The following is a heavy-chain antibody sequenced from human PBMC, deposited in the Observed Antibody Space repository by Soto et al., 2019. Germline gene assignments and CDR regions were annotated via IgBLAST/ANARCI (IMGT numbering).Heavy chain of an antibody. Sequence: GGSLRLSCAASGFSFSTYGVHWVRQAPGKGLEWVAVIWHDGSKTYYADSVKGRLIISRDNSKNTLYVQINSLRAEDRGVYFCARGSIVAAEYGMDVWGQGTTVTVSS. V-gene: IGHV3-33*01. CDR1: GFSFSTYG. D-gene: IGHD6-13*01. CDR2: IWHDGSKT. J-gene: IGHJ6*02. CDR3: ARGSIVAAEYGMDV.